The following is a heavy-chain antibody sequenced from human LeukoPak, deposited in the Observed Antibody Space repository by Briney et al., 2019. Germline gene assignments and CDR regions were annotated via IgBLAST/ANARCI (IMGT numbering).Heavy chain of an antibody. CDR1: GYTFTGHY. Sequence: GASVKVSCKASGYTFTGHYMHWVRQAPGQGLEWMGWINPNSGGTNYAQKFQGRVTMTRDTSISTAYMELSRLRSDDTAVYYCARSTATQYDFWSGYSYFDYWGQGTLVTVSS. V-gene: IGHV1-2*02. D-gene: IGHD3-3*01. CDR2: INPNSGGT. J-gene: IGHJ4*02. CDR3: ARSTATQYDFWSGYSYFDY.